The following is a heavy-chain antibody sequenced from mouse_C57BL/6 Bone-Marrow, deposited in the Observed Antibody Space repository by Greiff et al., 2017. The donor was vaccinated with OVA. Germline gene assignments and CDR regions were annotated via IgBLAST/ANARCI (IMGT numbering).Heavy chain of an antibody. D-gene: IGHD2-2*01. CDR1: GYTFTDYY. J-gene: IGHJ4*01. CDR3: ARSPVWLRHAMDY. CDR2: INPYNGGT. V-gene: IGHV1-19*01. Sequence: VQLQQSGPVLVKPGASVKMSCKASGYTFTDYYMNWVKQSHGKSLEWIGVINPYNGGTSYNQKFKGKATLTVDKSSSTAYMELNSLTSEDSAVYYCARSPVWLRHAMDYWGQGTSVTVSS.